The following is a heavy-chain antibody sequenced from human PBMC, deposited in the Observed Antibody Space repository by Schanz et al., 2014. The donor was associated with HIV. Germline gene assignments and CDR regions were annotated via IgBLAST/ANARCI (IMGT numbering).Heavy chain of an antibody. D-gene: IGHD2-2*02. V-gene: IGHV1-8*01. CDR2: MNPNTGNT. Sequence: QVQLVQSGAAVKKPGASVKVSCKASGYTFTIYDINWVRQTTGQGLEWMGWMNPNTGNTGYAQKFQGRVTMTRDTSTSTVYMELSNLGSGDAAVYYCARSPEYLGWFDPWGQGTQVTVSS. J-gene: IGHJ5*02. CDR1: GYTFTIYD. CDR3: ARSPEYLGWFDP.